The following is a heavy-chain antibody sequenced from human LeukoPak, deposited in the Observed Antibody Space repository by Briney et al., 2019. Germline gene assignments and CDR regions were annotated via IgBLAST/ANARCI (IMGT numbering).Heavy chain of an antibody. Sequence: GGSLRLSCAASGFTFTSYAMNWVRQAPGQGLEWVSTVTGIGQTTDYSDSVKGRFTISRDSSKSTLYLQMNSLRAEDTAVYYCAKYSGTSGYYYGRQFFDSWGQGTLVIVSS. D-gene: IGHD3-22*01. CDR3: AKYSGTSGYYYGRQFFDS. J-gene: IGHJ4*02. V-gene: IGHV3-23*01. CDR1: GFTFTSYA. CDR2: VTGIGQTT.